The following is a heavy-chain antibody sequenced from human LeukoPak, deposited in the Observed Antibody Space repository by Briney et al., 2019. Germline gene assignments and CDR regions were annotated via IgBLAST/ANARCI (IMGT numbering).Heavy chain of an antibody. V-gene: IGHV4-39*01. J-gene: IGHJ4*02. Sequence: SETLSLTCSVSRGSIRSSNYYWGWVRPPPGKGLDWLGSIHSSGTTYYNPPLNSRATISADTTKNQSSLKPNSVTAAYTAVDYGARGGLGGITPYSNYLFDYWGQGTLGTVSS. D-gene: IGHD4-11*01. CDR1: RGSIRSSNYY. CDR3: ARGGLGGITPYSNYLFDY. CDR2: IHSSGTT.